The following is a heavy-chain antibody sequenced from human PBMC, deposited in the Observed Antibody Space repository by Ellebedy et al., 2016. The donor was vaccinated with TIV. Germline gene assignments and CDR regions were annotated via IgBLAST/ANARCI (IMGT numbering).Heavy chain of an antibody. CDR1: GFTFSSST. D-gene: IGHD2-2*01. V-gene: IGHV3-21*01. CDR2: ISSGSSYT. CDR3: ARDGEKIPASDEYYYYGMDV. J-gene: IGHJ6*02. Sequence: GESLKISXAASGFTFSSSTMNWVRQAPGKGLEWVSSISSGSSYTYYADSVMGRFTISRDNAKNSLYLQMNSLRAEDTAVYYCARDGEKIPASDEYYYYGMDVWGPGTTGTV.